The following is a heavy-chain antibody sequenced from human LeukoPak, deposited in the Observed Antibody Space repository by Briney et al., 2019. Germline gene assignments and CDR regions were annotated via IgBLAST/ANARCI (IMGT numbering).Heavy chain of an antibody. V-gene: IGHV1-18*01. CDR2: ISAYNGNT. J-gene: IGHJ6*03. D-gene: IGHD3-9*01. CDR3: ARRVLLYDILTADSRYYYYYMDV. Sequence: GASVKVSCKASGYTFTSYGISWVRQAPGQGLEWMGWISAYNGNTNYAQKLQGRVTMTTDTSTSTAYMELSSLRSEDTAVYYCARRVLLYDILTADSRYYYYYMDVWGRGTTVTISS. CDR1: GYTFTSYG.